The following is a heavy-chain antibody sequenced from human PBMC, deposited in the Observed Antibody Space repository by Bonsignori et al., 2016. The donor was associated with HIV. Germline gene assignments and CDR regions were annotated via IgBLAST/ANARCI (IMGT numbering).Heavy chain of an antibody. CDR1: GGSVSRYY. D-gene: IGHD1-26*01. J-gene: IGHJ6*03. V-gene: IGHV4-4*07. Sequence: SETLSLTCTVSGGSVSRYYWSWIRQPAGKGLEWIGRIYTSGSTNYHPSLRSRVTMSVDTSKNQFSLNLTSVTAADTAVYFCARDFSGREGWYSYYHMDVWGKGTTVTVSS. CDR2: IYTSGST. CDR3: ARDFSGREGWYSYYHMDV.